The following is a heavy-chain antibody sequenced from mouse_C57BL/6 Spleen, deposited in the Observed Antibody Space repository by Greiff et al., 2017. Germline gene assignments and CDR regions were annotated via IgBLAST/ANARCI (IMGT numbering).Heavy chain of an antibody. J-gene: IGHJ4*01. CDR2: IRNKANGYTT. V-gene: IGHV7-4*01. CDR3: VGGYDYDGGYAMDY. D-gene: IGHD2-4*01. CDR1: GFTFTDYY. Sequence: EVKVVESGGGLVQPGASLRLSCAASGFTFTDYYMSWVRQPPGKAPEWLALIRNKANGYTTEYTASVKGRFTISRDNSQNILYLQMNTLRAEDSATYYCVGGYDYDGGYAMDYWGQGTSVTVSS.